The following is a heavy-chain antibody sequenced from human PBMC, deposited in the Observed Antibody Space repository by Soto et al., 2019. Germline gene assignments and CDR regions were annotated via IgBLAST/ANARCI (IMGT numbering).Heavy chain of an antibody. J-gene: IGHJ4*02. CDR2: INAGNGNT. CDR1: GYTFTSYA. D-gene: IGHD3-10*01. CDR3: ARDMGFGLSDY. Sequence: QVQLVQSGAEVKKPGATAKVSCKASGYTFTSYAMYWVRQAPGQRLEWMGWINAGNGNTKYSQKFQGRVTITRDTSASTAYMELSSLRSEDTAVYYCARDMGFGLSDYWGQGTLVTVSS. V-gene: IGHV1-3*01.